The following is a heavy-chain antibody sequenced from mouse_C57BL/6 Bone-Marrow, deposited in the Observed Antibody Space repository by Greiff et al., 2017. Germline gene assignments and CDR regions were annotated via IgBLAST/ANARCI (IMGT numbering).Heavy chain of an antibody. CDR2: ISRGGSYT. D-gene: IGHD1-1*01. CDR3: ARQPYYYGSSYEFAY. Sequence: EVKLVESGGDLVKPGGSLKLSCAASGFTFSSYGMSWVRQTPDKRLEWVATISRGGSYTYYPDSVKGRFTISRDNAKNTLYLQMSSLKSEDTAMYYCARQPYYYGSSYEFAYWGQGTLVTVSA. V-gene: IGHV5-6*01. J-gene: IGHJ3*01. CDR1: GFTFSSYG.